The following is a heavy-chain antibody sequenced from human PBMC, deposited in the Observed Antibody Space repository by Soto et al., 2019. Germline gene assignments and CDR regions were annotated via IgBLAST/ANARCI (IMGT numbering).Heavy chain of an antibody. CDR3: AKTQNESLDY. D-gene: IGHD1-1*01. CDR1: GFTFSSYA. Sequence: EVQLLESGGGLVQPGGSLRLSCAASGFTFSSYAMSWVRQAPGKGLEWVSVISGSGDFTFYTDSVKGRFTISRDNSKNTVSLQMNSLRAEDTAVFYCAKTQNESLDYWGQGTLVTVSS. V-gene: IGHV3-23*01. J-gene: IGHJ4*02. CDR2: ISGSGDFT.